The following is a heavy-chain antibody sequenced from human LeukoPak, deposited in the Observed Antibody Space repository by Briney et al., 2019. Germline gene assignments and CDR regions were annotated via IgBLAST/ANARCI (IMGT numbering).Heavy chain of an antibody. J-gene: IGHJ3*02. V-gene: IGHV4-39*07. CDR1: GASISSSGYC. CDR3: AGHFSGDHAFDI. CDR2: ICEGRTT. Sequence: PSETLSLTCTVSGASISSSGYCWGWVRQPPGKGLEWIGSICEGRTTYYIPSLKSRIAISIDTSKSQFSLKLSSVTAADTAVYYCAGHFSGDHAFDIWGQGTMVTVSS. D-gene: IGHD2-15*01.